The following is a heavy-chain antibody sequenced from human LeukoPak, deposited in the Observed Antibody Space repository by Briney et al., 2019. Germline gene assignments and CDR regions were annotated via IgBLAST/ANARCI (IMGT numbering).Heavy chain of an antibody. CDR1: GFTFDDYA. V-gene: IGHV3-43*02. J-gene: IGHJ4*02. D-gene: IGHD2-15*01. CDR3: AKDIQPPMVYCSGGSCYSGGFDY. CDR2: ISGDGGST. Sequence: GGSLRLSCAASGFTFDDYAMHWVRQAPGKGLEWVSLISGDGGSTYYADSVKGRLTISRDNSKNSLYLQMNSLRTEDTALYYCAKDIQPPMVYCSGGSCYSGGFDYWGQGTLVTVSS.